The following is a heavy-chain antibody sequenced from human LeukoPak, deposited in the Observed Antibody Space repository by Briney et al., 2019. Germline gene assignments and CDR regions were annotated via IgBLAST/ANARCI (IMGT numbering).Heavy chain of an antibody. CDR1: GGSISSGGYY. CDR3: ARGIEMMEFDY. Sequence: PSETLSLTCTVSGGSISSGGYYWSWIRQPPGKGLEWIGYIYHSGSTYYNPSLKSRVTISVDRSKNQFSLKLSSVTAADTAVYYCARGIEMMEFDYWGQGTLVTVSS. V-gene: IGHV4-30-2*01. J-gene: IGHJ4*02. D-gene: IGHD5-24*01. CDR2: IYHSGST.